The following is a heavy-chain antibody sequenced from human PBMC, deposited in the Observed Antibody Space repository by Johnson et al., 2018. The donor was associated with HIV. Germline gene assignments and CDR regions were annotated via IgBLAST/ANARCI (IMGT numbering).Heavy chain of an antibody. J-gene: IGHJ3*02. V-gene: IGHV3-NL1*01. D-gene: IGHD2-15*01. CDR1: GFTFSSYG. CDR2: LHSGGST. CDR3: ARDRAVAATSGAGAFDI. Sequence: QVQLVESGGGVVQPGGSLRLSCAASGFTFSSYGMHWVRQAPGKGLEWVSVLHSGGSTSYADSVTGRFTISRDNSNNTLHLQMNSLRPEDTAVYYCARDRAVAATSGAGAFDIWGQGTMVTVSS.